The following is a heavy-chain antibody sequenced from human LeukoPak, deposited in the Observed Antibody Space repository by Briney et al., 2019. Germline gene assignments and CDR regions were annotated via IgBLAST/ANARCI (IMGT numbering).Heavy chain of an antibody. D-gene: IGHD3-10*01. CDR3: ARRMGRRFGERYYYYHYMDV. V-gene: IGHV3-21*01. Sequence: GGSLRLSCAASGFTFSNYNMNWVRQAPGKGLEWVSSISSSSIYKYYADSMKGRFTISRDNAKNSVYLQVNSVRAEDTAVYYCARRMGRRFGERYYYYHYMDVWGKGTTVTISS. J-gene: IGHJ6*03. CDR1: GFTFSNYN. CDR2: ISSSSIYK.